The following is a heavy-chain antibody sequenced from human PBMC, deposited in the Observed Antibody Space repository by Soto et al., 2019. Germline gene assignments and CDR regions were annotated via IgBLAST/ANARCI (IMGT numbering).Heavy chain of an antibody. CDR3: ARSGGSSGRYNWFDP. J-gene: IGHJ5*02. V-gene: IGHV4-39*01. CDR1: GGSMSSGSDY. Sequence: QLQLQESGPGLVKPSETLSLTCTVSGGSMSSGSDYWGWIRQSPGKGLEWIGTFYHSGSIYYNPSRKSRVTISVDTSKAQFFVKLSSVTAADTAVYYCARSGGSSGRYNWFDPWGQGTLVTVSS. CDR2: FYHSGSI. D-gene: IGHD6-6*01.